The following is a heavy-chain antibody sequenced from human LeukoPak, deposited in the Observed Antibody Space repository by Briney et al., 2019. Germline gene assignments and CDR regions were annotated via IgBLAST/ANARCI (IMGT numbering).Heavy chain of an antibody. J-gene: IGHJ1*01. Sequence: SETLSLTCTVSGGSISSYYWSWIWQPPGKGLEWIGYIYYSGSTNYNPSLKSRVTISVDTSKNQFSLKLSSVTAADTAVYYCARVSGGLEEYFQHWGQGTLVTVSS. V-gene: IGHV4-59*01. D-gene: IGHD1-1*01. CDR1: GGSISSYY. CDR3: ARVSGGLEEYFQH. CDR2: IYYSGST.